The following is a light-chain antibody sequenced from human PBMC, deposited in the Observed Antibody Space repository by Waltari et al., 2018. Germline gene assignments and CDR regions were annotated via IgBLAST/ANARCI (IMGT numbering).Light chain of an antibody. J-gene: IGKJ4*01. CDR3: QQYDGSILT. V-gene: IGKV3-20*01. CDR1: QTINNNF. Sequence: IVLTQSPHTLSLSPGQRAPLSCRASQTINNNFLVWYQQKPGQAPRLLIHGASSRATGFPDRFSGSGSGTDFTLTISRLEPEDVAVYYCQQYDGSILTFGGGTKVEI. CDR2: GAS.